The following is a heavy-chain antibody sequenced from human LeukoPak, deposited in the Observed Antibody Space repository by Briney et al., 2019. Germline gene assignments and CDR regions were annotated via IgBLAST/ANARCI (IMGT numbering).Heavy chain of an antibody. CDR2: IYTSGST. CDR3: ARDRGQWLVDWYFDL. D-gene: IGHD6-19*01. CDR1: GGSISSGSYY. J-gene: IGHJ2*01. Sequence: PSQTLSLTCTVSGGSISSGSYYWSWIPQPAGKGLEWIGRIYTSGSTNYNPSLKSRVTISVDTSKNQFSLKLSSVTAADTAVYYCARDRGQWLVDWYFDLWGRGTLVTVSS. V-gene: IGHV4-61*02.